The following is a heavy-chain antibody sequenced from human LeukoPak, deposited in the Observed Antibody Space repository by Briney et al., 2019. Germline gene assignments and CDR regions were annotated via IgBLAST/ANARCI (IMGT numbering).Heavy chain of an antibody. CDR1: GFTFSSYS. CDR3: AGTYCSGGSCYTYYYGMDV. V-gene: IGHV3-21*01. Sequence: GGSLRLSCAASGFTFSSYSMNWVRQAPGKGLEWVSSISSSSSYIYYADSVKGRFTISRDNAKNSLYLQMNSLRAEDTAVYYCAGTYCSGGSCYTYYYGMDVWGQGTTVTVSS. J-gene: IGHJ6*02. CDR2: ISSSSSYI. D-gene: IGHD2-15*01.